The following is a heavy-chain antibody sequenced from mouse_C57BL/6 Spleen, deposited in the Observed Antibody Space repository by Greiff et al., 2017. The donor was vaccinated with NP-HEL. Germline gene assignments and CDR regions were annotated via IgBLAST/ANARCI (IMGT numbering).Heavy chain of an antibody. CDR3: ARSGVLRMDY. CDR1: GYTFTSYW. D-gene: IGHD1-1*01. Sequence: VQLVESGAELVMPGASVKLSCKASGYTFTSYWMHWVKQRPGQGLEWIGEIDPSDSYTNYNQKFKGKSTLTVDKSSSTAYMQLSSLTSEDSAVYYCARSGVLRMDYWGQGTSVTVSS. V-gene: IGHV1-69*01. CDR2: IDPSDSYT. J-gene: IGHJ4*01.